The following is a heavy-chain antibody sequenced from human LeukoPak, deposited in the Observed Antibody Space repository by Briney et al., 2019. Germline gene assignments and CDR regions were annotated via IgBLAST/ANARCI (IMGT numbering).Heavy chain of an antibody. D-gene: IGHD2-8*02. CDR1: GFTFSSYS. CDR3: ARDLPGGGYFDY. J-gene: IGHJ4*02. CDR2: ISSSSSYI. Sequence: GGSLRLSCAASGFTFSSYSMNWVRQAPGKGLEWVSSISSSSSYIYYADSVKGRFTISRDNAKNSLYLQMNSLRAEDTAVYYCARDLPGGGYFDYWGQGTLVTVSS. V-gene: IGHV3-21*01.